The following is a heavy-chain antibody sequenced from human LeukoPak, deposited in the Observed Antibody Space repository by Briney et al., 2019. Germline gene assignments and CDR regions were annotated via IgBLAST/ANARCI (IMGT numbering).Heavy chain of an antibody. D-gene: IGHD3-22*01. J-gene: IGHJ4*02. CDR1: GYTFTSYG. CDR3: ARAIYDSSGYYYYFDY. V-gene: IGHV1-18*01. CDR2: ISAYNGNT. Sequence: ASVNVSCKASGYTFTSYGISWVRQAPGQGLEWMGWISAYNGNTNYAQKLQGRVTMTTDTSTSTAYMELRSLRSDDTAVYYCARAIYDSSGYYYYFDYWGQGTLVTVSS.